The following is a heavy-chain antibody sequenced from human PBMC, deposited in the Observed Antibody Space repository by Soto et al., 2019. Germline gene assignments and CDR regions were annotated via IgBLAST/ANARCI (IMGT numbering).Heavy chain of an antibody. Sequence: EVQLVESGGGLVQPGRSLRLSCAASGFTFGDSAMHWVRQAPGKGLEWVSGISWNSGNIGYADCVKGRFAISRDNAKNSLYLQMNSLRPEDTALYYCAKDFGYSSSWALNYYMDVWGKGTTVTVSS. CDR3: AKDFGYSSSWALNYYMDV. J-gene: IGHJ6*03. CDR2: ISWNSGNI. CDR1: GFTFGDSA. V-gene: IGHV3-9*01. D-gene: IGHD6-13*01.